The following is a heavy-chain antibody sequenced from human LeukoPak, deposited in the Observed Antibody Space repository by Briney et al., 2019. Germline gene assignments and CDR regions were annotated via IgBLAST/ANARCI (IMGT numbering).Heavy chain of an antibody. D-gene: IGHD3-16*02. CDR1: GYSFTSYC. CDR2: IYPGDSDT. CDR3: ARLGNYGSYGFLYGHFDY. Sequence: GESLKISCKSSGYSFTSYCIGWVRQMPGKGLEWMGIIYPGDSDTRYSPSFQGQVTISADKSISTAYLQWSSLKASDTAMYYCARLGNYGSYGFLYGHFDYWGQGTLVTVSS. V-gene: IGHV5-51*01. J-gene: IGHJ4*02.